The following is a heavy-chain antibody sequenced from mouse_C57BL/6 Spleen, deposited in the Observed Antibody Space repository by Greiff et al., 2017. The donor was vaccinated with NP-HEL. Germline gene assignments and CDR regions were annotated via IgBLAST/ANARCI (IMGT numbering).Heavy chain of an antibody. CDR2: IDPNSGGT. CDR1: GYTFTSYW. V-gene: IGHV1-72*01. J-gene: IGHJ1*03. D-gene: IGHD2-3*01. Sequence: QVQLQQPGAELVKPGASVKLSCKASGYTFTSYWMHWVKQRPGRGLEWIGRIDPNSGGTKYNEKFKSKATLTVDKPSSTAYMQLSSLTSEDSAVYYCARSLGDCYSLSWYFDVWGTGTTVTVSS. CDR3: ARSLGDCYSLSWYFDV.